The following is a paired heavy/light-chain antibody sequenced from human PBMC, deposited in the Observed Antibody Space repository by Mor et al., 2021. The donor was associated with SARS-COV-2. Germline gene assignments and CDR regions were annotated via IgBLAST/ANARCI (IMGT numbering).Heavy chain of an antibody. CDR3: ARGKFPTYDWYFDL. Sequence: QVQLVQSGAEVKKPGASVKVSCKASGYTFFGYYIHWVRQAPGQGLEWMGRINPNSGDTKYAQRFQGRVSMTRDTSITTAYMELNRLRSDDTAVFYCARGKFPTYDWYFDLWGRGTLVTVSS. CDR1: GYTFFGYY. CDR2: INPNSGDT. D-gene: IGHD2-2*01. J-gene: IGHJ2*01. V-gene: IGHV1-2*06.
Light chain of an antibody. CDR3: QVWDSSTVV. CDR1: HIGSTN. Sequence: SYELTQPLSVSVALGQTARITCGGNHIGSTNVHWYQQKPGQAPVLVIYRDSSRPSGIPERFSGSNSGTTATLTIFRAQAGDEADYYCQVWDSSTVVFGGGTKLTVL. V-gene: IGLV3-9*01. J-gene: IGLJ2*01. CDR2: RDS.